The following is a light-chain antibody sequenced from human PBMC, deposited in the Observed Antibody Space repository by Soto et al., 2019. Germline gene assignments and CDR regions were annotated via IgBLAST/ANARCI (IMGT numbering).Light chain of an antibody. CDR1: SSNIGASHD. Sequence: QSVLTQPPSVSAAPGQRVTISCTGGSSNIGASHDVRWYQQLPGTAPKLLIYSDNNRPSGVPDRFSGSKSGTSASLAITGLQAEDEADYYCQSYDGRLSHSVFGAGTKLTVL. V-gene: IGLV1-40*01. CDR3: QSYDGRLSHSV. CDR2: SDN. J-gene: IGLJ2*01.